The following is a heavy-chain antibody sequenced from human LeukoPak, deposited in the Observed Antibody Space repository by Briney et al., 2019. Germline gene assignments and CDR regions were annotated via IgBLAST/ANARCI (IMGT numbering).Heavy chain of an antibody. Sequence: SVKVSCKACGGTLRSYYLSGVRQAPGKGLVWVGGVLPLFCTTQYAQMLQGRVTITTDESTSTAYMELSSLRSEDTAVYYCERDMAAGWVDPSGQGNLGTASS. CDR2: VLPLFCTT. V-gene: IGHV1-69*05. CDR3: ERDMAAGWVDP. J-gene: IGHJ5*01. CDR1: GGTLRSYY. D-gene: IGHD6-13*01.